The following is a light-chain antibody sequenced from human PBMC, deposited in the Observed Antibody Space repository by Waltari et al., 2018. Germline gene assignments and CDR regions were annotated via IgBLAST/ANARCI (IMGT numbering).Light chain of an antibody. V-gene: IGKV1-33*01. CDR1: QDISNY. CDR3: QQYDNLPLT. CDR2: DAS. Sequence: DIQMTQSPSSLSASVGDRVTITCQASQDISNYLNWYQQKPGKAPKLLIYDASNLETGVPSRFRGRGVGKEFNFTISSLQPEDIATYYCQQYDNLPLTFGGGTKVEIK. J-gene: IGKJ4*01.